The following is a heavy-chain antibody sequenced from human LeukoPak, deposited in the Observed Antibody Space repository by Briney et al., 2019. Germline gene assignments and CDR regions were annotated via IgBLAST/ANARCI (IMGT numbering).Heavy chain of an antibody. Sequence: GGSLRLSCAASGFTFDDYAMHWVRQAPGKGLEWVAFIRYDGSNKYYADSVKGRFTISRDNSKNTLYLQMNSLRAEDTAVYYCAKDPYGGMHHDAFDIWGQGTMVTVSS. CDR2: IRYDGSNK. J-gene: IGHJ3*02. CDR3: AKDPYGGMHHDAFDI. D-gene: IGHD4-23*01. CDR1: GFTFDDYA. V-gene: IGHV3-30*02.